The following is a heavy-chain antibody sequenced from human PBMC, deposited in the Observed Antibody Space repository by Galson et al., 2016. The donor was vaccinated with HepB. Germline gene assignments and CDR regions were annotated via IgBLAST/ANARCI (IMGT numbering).Heavy chain of an antibody. V-gene: IGHV1-8*01. CDR1: GYTFTSYD. CDR3: ARAQVSYDVWTAYFLRWFDP. J-gene: IGHJ5*02. D-gene: IGHD3-3*01. CDR2: MNPNSGNT. Sequence: SVKVSCKASGYTFTSYDINWVRQAPGQGLEWMVWMNPNSGNTGYAFRFQGRVALTRDTSTSTAYMALSGRRSDDTAVYFCARAQVSYDVWTAYFLRWFDPWGQGTLITVSS.